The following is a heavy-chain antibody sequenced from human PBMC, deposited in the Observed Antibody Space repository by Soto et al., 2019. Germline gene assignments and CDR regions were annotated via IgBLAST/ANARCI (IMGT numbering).Heavy chain of an antibody. V-gene: IGHV3-30-3*01. CDR1: GFTFSSYA. Sequence: QVQLVESGGGVVQPGRSLRLSCAASGFTFSSYAMHWVRQAPGKGLEWVAVISYDGSNKYYADSVKGRFTISRDNSKNTLYLQMNSLRAEDTAVYYCARGEAVQSFNYYYYGMDVWGQGTTVTVSS. J-gene: IGHJ6*02. CDR2: ISYDGSNK. CDR3: ARGEAVQSFNYYYYGMDV. D-gene: IGHD4-4*01.